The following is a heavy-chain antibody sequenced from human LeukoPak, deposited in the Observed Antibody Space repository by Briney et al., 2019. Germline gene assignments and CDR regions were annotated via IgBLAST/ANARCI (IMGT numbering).Heavy chain of an antibody. J-gene: IGHJ5*02. CDR3: ARGRESWITIFGVVIPWFDP. CDR2: IYYSGST. D-gene: IGHD3-3*01. Sequence: KSSETLSLTCTVSGGSISSYYWSWIRQPPGKGLEWIGYIYYSGSTNYNPSLKSRVTISVDTSKNQFSLKLSSVTAADTAVYYCARGRESWITIFGVVIPWFDPWGQGTLVTVSS. CDR1: GGSISSYY. V-gene: IGHV4-59*12.